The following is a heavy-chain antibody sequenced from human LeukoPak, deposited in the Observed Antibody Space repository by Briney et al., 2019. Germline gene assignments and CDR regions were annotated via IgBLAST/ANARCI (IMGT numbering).Heavy chain of an antibody. Sequence: GGSLRLSCAASGFTVSRSYMIWARQAPGKGLEWVSVIYSGGSTYYADSVKGRFTISRDNSKNTLYLQMNSLRAEDTAVYYCARSPWGVTAIFLDSWGQGTLVTVSS. V-gene: IGHV3-53*01. CDR1: GFTVSRSY. CDR3: ARSPWGVTAIFLDS. J-gene: IGHJ4*02. CDR2: IYSGGST. D-gene: IGHD2-21*02.